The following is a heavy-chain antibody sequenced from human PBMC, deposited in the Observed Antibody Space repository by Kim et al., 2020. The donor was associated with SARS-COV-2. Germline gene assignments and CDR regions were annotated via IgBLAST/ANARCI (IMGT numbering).Heavy chain of an antibody. Sequence: SETLSLTCTVSGGSISSSSYYWGWIRQPPGKGLEWIGSIYYSGSTYYNPSLKSRVTISVDTSKNQFSLKLSSVTAADTAVYYCARRSTITFGGVIVWGQGTLVTVSS. CDR3: ARRSTITFGGVIV. CDR2: IYYSGST. CDR1: GGSISSSSYY. V-gene: IGHV4-39*01. J-gene: IGHJ4*02. D-gene: IGHD3-16*02.